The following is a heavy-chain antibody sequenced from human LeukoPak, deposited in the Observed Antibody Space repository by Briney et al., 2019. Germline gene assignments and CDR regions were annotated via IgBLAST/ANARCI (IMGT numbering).Heavy chain of an antibody. CDR3: ARDYIPHYDSSESYYFDY. J-gene: IGHJ4*02. CDR2: TNVGNDYT. V-gene: IGHV1-3*01. Sequence: ASVKVSCKASGYTFTHCAVHWVRQAPGQRLEWMGWTNVGNDYTESSQKFQDRLTITSDTTATTVYMELSSLRSEDTAVYYCARDYIPHYDSSESYYFDYWGQGTLVTVSS. CDR1: GYTFTHCA. D-gene: IGHD3-22*01.